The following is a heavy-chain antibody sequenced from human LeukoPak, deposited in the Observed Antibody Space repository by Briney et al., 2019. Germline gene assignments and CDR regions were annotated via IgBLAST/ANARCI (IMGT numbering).Heavy chain of an antibody. J-gene: IGHJ4*02. CDR1: GDSISLFY. D-gene: IGHD6-6*01. Sequence: SETLSLTCIVSGDSISLFYWSWIRQPPGKGLEWIGYIHYSGRTNYNPSLKSRVTMSLDTSKNHFSLKLRSVTAADTAVYYCARAGQFISARPITFDYWGQGSLVTVSS. V-gene: IGHV4-59*01. CDR3: ARAGQFISARPITFDY. CDR2: IHYSGRT.